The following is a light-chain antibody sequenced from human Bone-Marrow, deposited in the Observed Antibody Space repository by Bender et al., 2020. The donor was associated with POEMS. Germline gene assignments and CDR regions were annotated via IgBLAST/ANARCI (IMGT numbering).Light chain of an antibody. CDR2: VNSDGSH. J-gene: IGLJ2*01. CDR1: SGHANYA. V-gene: IGLV4-69*01. Sequence: QVVLTQPPSASASLGASVKFTCTLSSGHANYAIAWHQRQPEKGPRFLMKVNSDGSHTKGDGIPDRFSGSSSGAERYLTISSLQSEDEADYYCQTWDSGVYVLFGGGTKLTVL. CDR3: QTWDSGVYVL.